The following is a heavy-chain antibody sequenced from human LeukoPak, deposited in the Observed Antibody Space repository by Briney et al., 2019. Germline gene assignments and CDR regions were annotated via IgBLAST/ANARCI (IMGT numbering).Heavy chain of an antibody. J-gene: IGHJ4*02. CDR1: GYTFTSDG. D-gene: IGHD3-22*01. Sequence: ASVKVSCKASGYTFTSDGINWVRQAPGQGLEWMGWISAYAQKFQGRVTMTIDTSTGTAYMELRSLRSDDTAVYYCARRFNYYDSSGYYQGFYFDYWGLGTLVTVSS. V-gene: IGHV1-18*01. CDR3: ARRFNYYDSSGYYQGFYFDY. CDR2: ISAY.